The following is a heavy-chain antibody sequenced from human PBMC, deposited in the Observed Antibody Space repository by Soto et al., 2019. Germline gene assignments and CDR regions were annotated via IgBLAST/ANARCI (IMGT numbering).Heavy chain of an antibody. CDR3: VRAASGYDYPCFDY. J-gene: IGHJ4*02. CDR1: GGSISSGGYY. CDR2: IYYSGST. D-gene: IGHD5-12*01. Sequence: PSETLSLTCTVSGGSISSGGYYWSWIRQHPGKGLEWIGYIYYSGSTYYNPSLKSRVTISVDTSKNQFSLKLSSVTAADTAVYYCVRAASGYDYPCFDYWGQGTLVTVSS. V-gene: IGHV4-31*03.